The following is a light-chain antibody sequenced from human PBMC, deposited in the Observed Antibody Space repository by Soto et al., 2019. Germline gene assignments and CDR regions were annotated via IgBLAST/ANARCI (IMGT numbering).Light chain of an antibody. CDR3: QQYGSSPPIT. Sequence: EIVMTQSPGTLSLSPGERATLSCRASQSVSSSYLAWYQQKPGQAPRLLIYVASSRATGIPDRFSGSGSGTDFTLTISRLEPEDFAAYYCQQYGSSPPITFGQGTKLEIK. CDR2: VAS. CDR1: QSVSSSY. J-gene: IGKJ5*01. V-gene: IGKV3-20*01.